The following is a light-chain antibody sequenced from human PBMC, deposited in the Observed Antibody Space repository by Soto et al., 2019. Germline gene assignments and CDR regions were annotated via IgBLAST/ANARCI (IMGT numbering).Light chain of an antibody. Sequence: QSALTQPPSVSGSPGQSIAISCTGTSSDVGGYSSVSWYQHHPGKAPKLVIYDVSNRPSGVSNRFSGSKSGNTASLTISGLQAEDEADYYCSSYTSSITRVFGGGTKVTVL. CDR2: DVS. CDR1: SSDVGGYSS. J-gene: IGLJ2*01. V-gene: IGLV2-14*03. CDR3: SSYTSSITRV.